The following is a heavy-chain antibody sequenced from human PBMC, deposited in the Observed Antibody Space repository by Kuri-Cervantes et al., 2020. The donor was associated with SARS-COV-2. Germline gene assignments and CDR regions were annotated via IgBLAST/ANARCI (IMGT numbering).Heavy chain of an antibody. V-gene: IGHV3-33*01. CDR1: GVTLSSYG. CDR3: ARDQETGTAYVDAFDI. CDR2: IWYGGSNK. Sequence: GESLKISCAASGVTLSSYGMHWVRQAPGKGLEWVAVIWYGGSNKYYADSVKGRFTISRDNSKNTLYLQMNSLRAEDTAVYYCARDQETGTAYVDAFDIWGQGTMVTVSS. J-gene: IGHJ3*02. D-gene: IGHD1-1*01.